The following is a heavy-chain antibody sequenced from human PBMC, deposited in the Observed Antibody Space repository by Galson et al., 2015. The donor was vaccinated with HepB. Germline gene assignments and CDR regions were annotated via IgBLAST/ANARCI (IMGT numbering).Heavy chain of an antibody. J-gene: IGHJ2*01. CDR3: AGSSGYYRYFDL. CDR1: GFTFSSYA. D-gene: IGHD3-22*01. CDR2: ISGSGGHT. Sequence: SLRLSCAASGFTFSSYAMSWVRQAPGKGLEWVSAISGSGGHTYYADSVRGRFTISRDNSKNTLYLQMNSLRAEDTAVYYCAGSSGYYRYFDLWGRGTLVTVSS. V-gene: IGHV3-23*01.